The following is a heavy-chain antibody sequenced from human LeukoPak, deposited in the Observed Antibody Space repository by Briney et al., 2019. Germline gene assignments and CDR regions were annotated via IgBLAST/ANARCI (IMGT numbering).Heavy chain of an antibody. Sequence: ASVKVSCKASGYTFTSYGIIWVRQAPGQGLEWMGWISAYSGDTNYAQNLQGRVTMTTDTSTSTAYMDLRSLRSEDTAMYYCAREGGREFDYWGQGTLVTVSS. CDR2: ISAYSGDT. J-gene: IGHJ4*02. CDR3: AREGGREFDY. D-gene: IGHD3-16*01. V-gene: IGHV1-18*01. CDR1: GYTFTSYG.